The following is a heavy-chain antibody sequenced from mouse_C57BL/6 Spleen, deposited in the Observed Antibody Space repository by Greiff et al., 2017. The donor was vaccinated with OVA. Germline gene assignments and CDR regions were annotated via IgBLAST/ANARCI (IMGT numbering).Heavy chain of an antibody. CDR2: INYDGSST. Sequence: EVKLVESEGGLVQPGSSMKLSCTASGFTFSDYYMAWVRQVPEKGLEWVANINYDGSSTYYLDSLKSRFIISRDNAKNILYLQMSSLKSEDTDTYDCAREEYYGSSYYIDYWGQGTTLTVSS. D-gene: IGHD1-1*01. CDR3: AREEYYGSSYYIDY. CDR1: GFTFSDYY. J-gene: IGHJ2*01. V-gene: IGHV5-16*01.